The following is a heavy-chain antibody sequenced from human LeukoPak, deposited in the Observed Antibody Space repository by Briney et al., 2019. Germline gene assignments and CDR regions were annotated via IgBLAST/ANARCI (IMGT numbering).Heavy chain of an antibody. D-gene: IGHD3-3*01. CDR2: IFHSGTT. CDR1: GYSISSDYY. CDR3: ARVAVAWENDFWSGYYPRLPFDP. J-gene: IGHJ5*02. Sequence: SETLSLTCTVSGYSISSDYYWGWIRQPPGKGLEWIGNIFHSGTTYTNSSLESRVTISVDTSKNQFSLNLSSVTAADTAVYYCARVAVAWENDFWSGYYPRLPFDPWGQGTLVTVSS. V-gene: IGHV4-38-2*02.